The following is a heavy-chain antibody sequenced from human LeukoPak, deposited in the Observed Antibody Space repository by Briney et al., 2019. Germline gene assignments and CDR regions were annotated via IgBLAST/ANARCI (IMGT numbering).Heavy chain of an antibody. CDR3: AKDLYLSGFSPTSLYY. D-gene: IGHD3-22*01. J-gene: IGHJ4*02. CDR1: GFTFSNYG. Sequence: GGSVRLSCAASGFTFSNYGMHWVRQAPGKGVEGVAFIRSDGSKKYYAESVKGGFTISRDNSKSTLSLQMDTLRSEDTALYYCAKDLYLSGFSPTSLYYWGQGTQVTVSS. CDR2: IRSDGSKK. V-gene: IGHV3-30*02.